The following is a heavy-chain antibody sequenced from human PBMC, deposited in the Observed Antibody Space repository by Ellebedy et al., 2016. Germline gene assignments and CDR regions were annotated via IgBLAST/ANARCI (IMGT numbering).Heavy chain of an antibody. Sequence: GESLKISCAASGFTFSSYSMNWVRQAPGKGLEWVSSISSSSSYIYYADSMKGRFTISRDNAKNSLYLQMNSLRAEDTAAYYCAREWGDDVWGQGTTVTVSS. J-gene: IGHJ6*02. CDR3: AREWGDDV. CDR1: GFTFSSYS. D-gene: IGHD3-16*01. V-gene: IGHV3-21*01. CDR2: ISSSSSYI.